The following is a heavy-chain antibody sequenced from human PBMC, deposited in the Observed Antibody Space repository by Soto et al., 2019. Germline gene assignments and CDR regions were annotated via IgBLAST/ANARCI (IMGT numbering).Heavy chain of an antibody. Sequence: QAQVGQCWAEVRKPGSSVTLSCKAYEGTFNSYAIAWVRQAPGQGLEWMGGLIPYYNTLNDAQKFQDRVTITADDSTNTGYVEQSSLRSDDTGVYFCASGASRWYTYVFESRGQGMLVTVSS. CDR3: ASGASRWYTYVFES. CDR2: LIPYYNTL. J-gene: IGHJ4*02. CDR1: EGTFNSYA. D-gene: IGHD6-13*01. V-gene: IGHV1-69*01.